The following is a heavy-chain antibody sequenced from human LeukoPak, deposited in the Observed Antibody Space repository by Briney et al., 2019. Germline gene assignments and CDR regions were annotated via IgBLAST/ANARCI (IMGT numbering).Heavy chain of an antibody. CDR2: IIPIFGTA. J-gene: IGHJ4*02. D-gene: IGHD2-21*02. Sequence: GASVKVSCKASGGTFSSYAISWVRQAPRQGLEWMGGIIPIFGTANYAQKFQGRVTITADESTSTAYMELSSLRSEDTAVYYCARGVTLGYYFDYWGQGTLVTVSS. CDR1: GGTFSSYA. V-gene: IGHV1-69*13. CDR3: ARGVTLGYYFDY.